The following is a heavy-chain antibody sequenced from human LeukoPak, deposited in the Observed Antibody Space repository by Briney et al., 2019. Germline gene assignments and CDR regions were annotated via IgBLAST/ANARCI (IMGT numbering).Heavy chain of an antibody. CDR3: ARDTHSSRWYGGGWFDP. CDR2: IYYSGST. Sequence: SETLSLTCTVAGGSISSYYCGWVRQPPGKGLEWIGYIYYSGSTNYNPSLKSRVTISVDTSTNQFSLKLSSVTAADTAVYYCARDTHSSRWYGGGWFDPWGQGTLVTVSS. D-gene: IGHD6-13*01. J-gene: IGHJ5*02. V-gene: IGHV4-59*01. CDR1: GGSISSYY.